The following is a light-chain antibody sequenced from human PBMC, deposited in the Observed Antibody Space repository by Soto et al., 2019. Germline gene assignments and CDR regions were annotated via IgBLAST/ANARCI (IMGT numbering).Light chain of an antibody. V-gene: IGLV2-23*02. CDR1: SSDVGSHNL. J-gene: IGLJ1*01. Sequence: QSVLTQPASVSGSPGQSITISCTGTSSDVGSHNLVSWYQQHPGKAPNLIIYEVNKRPSGVSNRFSGSKSGNTASLTIFGLQTEDEADYYCCSFAGSGTYVFGTGTKVTVL. CDR2: EVN. CDR3: CSFAGSGTYV.